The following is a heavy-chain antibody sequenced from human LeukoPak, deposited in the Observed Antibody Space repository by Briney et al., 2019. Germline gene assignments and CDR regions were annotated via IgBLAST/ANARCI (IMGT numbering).Heavy chain of an antibody. J-gene: IGHJ3*02. CDR1: GFTFSSNY. Sequence: GGSLRLSCAASGFTFSSNYMHWVRQAPGKGLVWVSRINDDGSGTSYADSVKGRFTISRDNAKNTLYPQMNSLRAEDTAVYYCARSPFCGGDCFTGAFDTWGHGTMVTVSS. V-gene: IGHV3-74*01. CDR3: ARSPFCGGDCFTGAFDT. D-gene: IGHD2-21*02. CDR2: INDDGSGT.